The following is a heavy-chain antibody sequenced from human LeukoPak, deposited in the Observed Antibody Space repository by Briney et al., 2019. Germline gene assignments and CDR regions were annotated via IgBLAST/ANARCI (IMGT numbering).Heavy chain of an antibody. V-gene: IGHV3-23*01. CDR3: AKTPWYSSGWYIDY. CDR1: GFAFSSYA. Sequence: GGSLRLSCAASGFAFSSYAMSWVRQAPGKGLEWVSGVSGNGAATYYVDSVKGRFTISRDSAKNMLYLQMNSLRAEDTAVYYCAKTPWYSSGWYIDYWGQGTLVTVSS. J-gene: IGHJ4*02. CDR2: VSGNGAAT. D-gene: IGHD6-13*01.